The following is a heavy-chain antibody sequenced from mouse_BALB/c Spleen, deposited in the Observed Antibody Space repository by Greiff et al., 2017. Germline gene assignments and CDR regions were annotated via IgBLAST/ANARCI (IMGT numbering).Heavy chain of an antibody. V-gene: IGHV1S56*01. CDR1: GYTFTSYY. J-gene: IGHJ4*01. CDR2: IYPGNVNT. D-gene: IGHD2-4*01. CDR3: ASDYDGVYAMDY. Sequence: QVQLQQSGPELVKPGASVRISCKASGYTFTSYYIHWVKQRPGQGLEWIGWIYPGNVNTKYNEKFKGKATLTADKSSSTAYMQLSSLTSEDSAVYFCASDYDGVYAMDYWGQGTSVTVSS.